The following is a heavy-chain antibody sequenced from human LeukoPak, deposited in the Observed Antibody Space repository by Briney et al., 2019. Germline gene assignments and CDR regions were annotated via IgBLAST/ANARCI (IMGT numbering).Heavy chain of an antibody. CDR1: GLTFITHA. CDR3: AKGASHWYFDL. J-gene: IGHJ2*01. CDR2: ISGSGGSI. Sequence: GGSLRLSCAASGLTFITHAVNWVRQAPGKGLEWVSGISGSGGSIYYADSVKGRFTISRDNSKNTLHLQMNSLRAEDTAVYYCAKGASHWYFDLWGRGTLVTVSS. V-gene: IGHV3-23*01. D-gene: IGHD3-16*01.